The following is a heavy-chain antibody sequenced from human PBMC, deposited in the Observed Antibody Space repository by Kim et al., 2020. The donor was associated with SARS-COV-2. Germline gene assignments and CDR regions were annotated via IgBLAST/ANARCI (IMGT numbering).Heavy chain of an antibody. CDR1: GGSISSYY. D-gene: IGHD3-10*01. Sequence: SETLSLTCTVSGGSISSYYWSWIRQPPGKGLEWIGYIYYSGSTNYNPSLKSRVTISVDTSKNQFSLKLSSVTAADTAVYYCARSTMVRGVIQHFDYWGQGTLVTVSS. CDR2: IYYSGST. V-gene: IGHV4-59*13. J-gene: IGHJ4*02. CDR3: ARSTMVRGVIQHFDY.